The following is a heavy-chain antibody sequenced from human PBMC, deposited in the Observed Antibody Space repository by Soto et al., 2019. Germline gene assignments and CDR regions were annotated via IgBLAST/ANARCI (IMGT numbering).Heavy chain of an antibody. Sequence: QVQLVQSGAEVKKPGASVKVSCKSSGYTFTSYGLSWVRQAPGQGLEWMGWINAYNGNTNYAQKLQRRVTMNTDTSTSTAYMELRSLRSYDTAVYYSARGESIGDVWGQWTTVTVSS. D-gene: IGHD6-6*01. CDR3: ARGESIGDV. CDR1: GYTFTSYG. V-gene: IGHV1-18*01. J-gene: IGHJ6*02. CDR2: INAYNGNT.